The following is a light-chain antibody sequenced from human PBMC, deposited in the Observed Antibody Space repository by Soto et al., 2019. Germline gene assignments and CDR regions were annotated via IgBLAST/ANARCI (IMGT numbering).Light chain of an antibody. CDR2: EGI. Sequence: QSALTQPASVSGSPGQSITISCTGTSSDIGTYNLVSWYQHYPGKAPKLMIYEGIKRPSGVSNRFSGSKSGNTAFLTISGLQAEDAADYYCCSYAGSGTDNYVFGSGTKVTVL. CDR3: CSYAGSGTDNYV. V-gene: IGLV2-23*01. J-gene: IGLJ1*01. CDR1: SSDIGTYNL.